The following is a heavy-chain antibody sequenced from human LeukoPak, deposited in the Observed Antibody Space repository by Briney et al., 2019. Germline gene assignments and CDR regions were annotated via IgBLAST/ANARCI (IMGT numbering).Heavy chain of an antibody. Sequence: ASVKVSCKASGYTFTSYDINWVRQATGQGLEWMGWMNPNSGGTNYAQKFQGRVTMTRDTSISTAYMELSRLRSDDTAVYYCALGRRTWYYFDYWGQGTLVTVSS. J-gene: IGHJ4*02. CDR2: MNPNSGGT. D-gene: IGHD2-15*01. CDR3: ALGRRTWYYFDY. CDR1: GYTFTSYD. V-gene: IGHV1-2*02.